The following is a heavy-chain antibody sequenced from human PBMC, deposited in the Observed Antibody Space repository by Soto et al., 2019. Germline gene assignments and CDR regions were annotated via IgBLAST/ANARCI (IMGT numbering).Heavy chain of an antibody. D-gene: IGHD3-10*01. CDR1: GGSFSGYY. J-gene: IGHJ4*02. CDR3: ARGKEYYGSGSYWRY. CDR2: INHSGST. V-gene: IGHV4-34*01. Sequence: QVQLQQWGAGLLKPSETLSLTCAVYGGSFSGYYWSWIRQPPGKGLEWIGEINHSGSTNYNPSLKGRVTISVDTSKNQFSLKLSSVTAADTAVYYCARGKEYYGSGSYWRYWGQGTLVTVSS.